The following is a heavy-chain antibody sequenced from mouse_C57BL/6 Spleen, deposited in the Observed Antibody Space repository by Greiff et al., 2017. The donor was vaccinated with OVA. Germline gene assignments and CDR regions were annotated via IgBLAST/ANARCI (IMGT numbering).Heavy chain of an antibody. D-gene: IGHD4-1*01. CDR1: GFTFSSYA. V-gene: IGHV5-4*01. CDR3: ARDRLNWDWFAY. CDR2: ISDGGSYT. Sequence: EVHLVESGGGLVKPGGSLKLSCAASGFTFSSYAMSWVRQTPEKRLEWVATISDGGSYTYYPDNVKGRFTISRDNAKNNLYLQMSHLKSEDTAMYYCARDRLNWDWFAYWGQGTLVTVSA. J-gene: IGHJ3*01.